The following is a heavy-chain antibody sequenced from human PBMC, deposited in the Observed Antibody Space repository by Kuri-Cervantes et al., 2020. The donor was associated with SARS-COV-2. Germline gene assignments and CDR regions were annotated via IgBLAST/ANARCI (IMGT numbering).Heavy chain of an antibody. CDR3: ARDVGYGGTSELDITYFDY. D-gene: IGHD4-23*01. CDR1: GNTLSDYF. V-gene: IGHV1-2*02. Sequence: ASVKVSCKASGNTLSDYFVHWVRQAPGQGLEWMGYINPNSGGAKNAQKFQGRVTMTGDTSISTAYMELSRLRSDDTAVYFCARDVGYGGTSELDITYFDYWGQGTLVTVSS. CDR2: INPNSGGA. J-gene: IGHJ4*02.